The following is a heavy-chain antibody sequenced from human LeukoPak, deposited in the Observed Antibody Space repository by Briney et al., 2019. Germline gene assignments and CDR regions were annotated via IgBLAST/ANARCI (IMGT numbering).Heavy chain of an antibody. J-gene: IGHJ4*02. CDR1: GDSIISGGYW. Sequence: SETLSLTCAVSGDSIISGGYWWSWIRQHPGKGPEWIGYISYGGNTYYNPSLKSRVAISADTPKNQFSLKLSSTTAADTAVYYCARAPAATPSEFDYWGQGTLVTVSS. CDR2: ISYGGNT. D-gene: IGHD6-25*01. V-gene: IGHV4-31*11. CDR3: ARAPAATPSEFDY.